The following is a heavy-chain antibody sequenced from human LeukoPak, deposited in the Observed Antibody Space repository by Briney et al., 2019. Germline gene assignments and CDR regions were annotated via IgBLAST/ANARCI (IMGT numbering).Heavy chain of an antibody. CDR2: IIPIFGTA. V-gene: IGHV1-69*01. Sequence: SVKVSCKASGGTFSSYAISWVRQAPGQGLEWMGGIIPIFGTANYAQKFQGRVTIAADESTSTAYMELSSLRSEDTAVYYCARDQSSSSWAFDYWGQGTLVTVSS. D-gene: IGHD6-13*01. CDR1: GGTFSSYA. J-gene: IGHJ4*02. CDR3: ARDQSSSSWAFDY.